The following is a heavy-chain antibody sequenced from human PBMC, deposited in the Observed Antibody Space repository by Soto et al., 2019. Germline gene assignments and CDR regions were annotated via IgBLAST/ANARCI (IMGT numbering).Heavy chain of an antibody. D-gene: IGHD1-26*01. Sequence: SETLSLTCTVSGGSISSYYWSWIRQPPGKGLKWIGYIYYSGSTNYNPSLKSRVTISVDTSKNQFSLKLSSVTAADTAVYYCARDGGLVGAIDYWGQGTLVTVSS. CDR3: ARDGGLVGAIDY. V-gene: IGHV4-59*01. J-gene: IGHJ4*02. CDR1: GGSISSYY. CDR2: IYYSGST.